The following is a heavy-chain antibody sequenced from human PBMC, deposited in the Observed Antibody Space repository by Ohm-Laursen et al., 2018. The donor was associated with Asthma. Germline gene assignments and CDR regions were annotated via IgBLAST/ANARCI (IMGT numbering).Heavy chain of an antibody. V-gene: IGHV3-15*01. CDR2: IKSKTDGGTT. Sequence: SLRLSCAASGFTFSSYGMHWVRQAPGKGLEWVGRIKSKTDGGTTDYAAPVKGRFTISRDDSKNTLYLQMNSLKTEDTAVYYCTTDFPVFYGMDVWGQGTTVTVSS. CDR1: GFTFSSYG. CDR3: TTDFPVFYGMDV. J-gene: IGHJ6*02.